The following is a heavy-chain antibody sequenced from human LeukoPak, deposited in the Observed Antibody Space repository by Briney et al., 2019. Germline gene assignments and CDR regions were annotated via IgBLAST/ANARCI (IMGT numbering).Heavy chain of an antibody. Sequence: PGGSLRLSCEASVFTFSSYSMSWVRQAPGKGLEWVSYINSDSGTIYYADSVKGRFTISRDNAKHSLYLQMNSLRDEDTAVYYCARATSYGSGLTRNFDYWGQGTLVTVSS. D-gene: IGHD3-10*01. CDR3: ARATSYGSGLTRNFDY. J-gene: IGHJ4*02. CDR2: INSDSGTI. CDR1: VFTFSSYS. V-gene: IGHV3-48*02.